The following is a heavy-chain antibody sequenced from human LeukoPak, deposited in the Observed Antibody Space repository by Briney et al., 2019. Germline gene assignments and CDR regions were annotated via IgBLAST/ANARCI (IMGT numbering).Heavy chain of an antibody. CDR3: ARVAGTTDDY. CDR1: GYTFTGYY. V-gene: IGHV1-2*06. J-gene: IGHJ4*02. CDR2: INPNSGGT. D-gene: IGHD1-1*01. Sequence: ASVKVSCKASGYTFTGYYLHWVRQAPGQGLERMGRINPNSGGTNYAQKFQGRVTMTRDTSISTAYMELSRLRFDDTAVYYCARVAGTTDDYWGQGTLVTVSS.